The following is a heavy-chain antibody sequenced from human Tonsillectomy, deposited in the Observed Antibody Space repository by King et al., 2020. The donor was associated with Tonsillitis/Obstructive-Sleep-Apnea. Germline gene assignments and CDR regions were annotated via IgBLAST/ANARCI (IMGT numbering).Heavy chain of an antibody. V-gene: IGHV3-53*01. Sequence: QLVQSGGGLIQPGGSLRLSCAASGFIVSSNYMTWVRQAPGKGLEWLSVIYSGGGTDHADSVKGRFTISRDNSKNTLFLQMTSLRAEDTAVYYCAGGLNEFLNGYYRSDYWGQGTLFTVSS. J-gene: IGHJ4*02. D-gene: IGHD3-3*01. CDR1: GFIVSSNY. CDR3: AGGLNEFLNGYYRSDY. CDR2: IYSGGGT.